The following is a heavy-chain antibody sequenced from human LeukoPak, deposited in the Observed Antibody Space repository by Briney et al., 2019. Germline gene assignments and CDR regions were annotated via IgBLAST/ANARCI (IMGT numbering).Heavy chain of an antibody. CDR1: GFTFGDYA. CDR2: IRSKAYGGTT. Sequence: GRSLRLSCTASGFTFGDYAMSWVRQAPGKGLEWVGFIRSKAYGGTTEYAASVEGRFTISRDDSKSIAYLQMNSLKTEDTAVYYCTTSGSYYYYYYGMDVWGQGTTVTVSS. CDR3: TTSGSYYYYYYGMDV. J-gene: IGHJ6*02. D-gene: IGHD3-10*01. V-gene: IGHV3-49*04.